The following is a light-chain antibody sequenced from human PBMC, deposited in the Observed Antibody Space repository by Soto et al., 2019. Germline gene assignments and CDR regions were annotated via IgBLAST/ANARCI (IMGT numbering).Light chain of an antibody. J-gene: IGLJ1*01. CDR2: EDS. CDR1: SSDIGTYNY. V-gene: IGLV2-14*01. CDR3: NSYTSSSTLYV. Sequence: QSVLTQPASVSGSPGQSITISCTGTSSDIGTYNYVSWYQQHPGKAPKLMLYEDSNRPSGVPNRFSGSKSGNTASLTISGLQAEDEADYFCNSYTSSSTLYVFGTGSKLTVL.